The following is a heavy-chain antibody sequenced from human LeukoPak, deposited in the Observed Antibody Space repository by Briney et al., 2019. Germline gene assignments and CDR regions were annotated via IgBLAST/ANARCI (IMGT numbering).Heavy chain of an antibody. J-gene: IGHJ6*03. CDR2: IRSKANSYAT. Sequence: PGGSLRLSCAASGFTFSGSAMHWVRQASGKGLEWVGRIRSKANSYATAYAASVKGRFTISRDDSKNTAYLQMNSLKTEDTAVYYCTTHRYYYDEDYYYMDVWGKGTTVTVSS. CDR1: GFTFSGSA. CDR3: TTHRYYYDEDYYYMDV. D-gene: IGHD3-22*01. V-gene: IGHV3-73*01.